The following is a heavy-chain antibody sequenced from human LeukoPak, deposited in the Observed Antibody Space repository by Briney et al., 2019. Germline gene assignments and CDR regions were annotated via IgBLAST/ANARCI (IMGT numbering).Heavy chain of an antibody. CDR1: GGSISSGSYY. J-gene: IGHJ3*02. D-gene: IGHD3-22*01. CDR3: ARDAMIVVVDAFDI. V-gene: IGHV4-61*02. Sequence: PSQTLSLTCTVSGGSISSGSYYWSWIRQPAGKGLEWIVRIYTSGSTNYNPSLQSRVTISVDTSKNQFSLKLSSVTAADTAVYYCARDAMIVVVDAFDIWGQGTMVTVSS. CDR2: IYTSGST.